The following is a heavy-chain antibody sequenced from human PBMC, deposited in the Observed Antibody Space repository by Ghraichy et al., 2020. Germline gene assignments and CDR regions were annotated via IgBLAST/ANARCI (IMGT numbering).Heavy chain of an antibody. CDR3: AREASSSWYGVDY. D-gene: IGHD6-13*01. Sequence: LSLTCAASGFSFSSYNMNWVRQAPGKGLEWVSYISSSGTTIYYADSVKGRFTISRDNAKNSLYLQMNSLRDEDTAVYYCAREASSSWYGVDYWGQGTLVTVYS. J-gene: IGHJ4*02. V-gene: IGHV3-48*02. CDR1: GFSFSSYN. CDR2: ISSSGTTI.